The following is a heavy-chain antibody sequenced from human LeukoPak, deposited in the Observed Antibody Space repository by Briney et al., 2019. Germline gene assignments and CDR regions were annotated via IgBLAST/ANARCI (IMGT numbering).Heavy chain of an antibody. J-gene: IGHJ5*02. CDR3: ARSGFGSGISFDL. CDR1: GYTFTSYD. D-gene: IGHD3-10*01. Sequence: ASVKVSCKASGYTFTSYDINWVRQAPGQGLEWMGLMNPNSGDTGYPQKFQGRVTMTRDTSITTAYMELSSLRSEDTAVYYCARSGFGSGISFDLWGQGTLVTVSS. CDR2: MNPNSGDT. V-gene: IGHV1-8*01.